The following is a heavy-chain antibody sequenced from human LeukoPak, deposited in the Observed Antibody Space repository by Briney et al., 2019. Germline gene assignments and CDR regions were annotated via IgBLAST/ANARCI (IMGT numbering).Heavy chain of an antibody. Sequence: GRSLRLSCAASGFTFDDYAMHWVRQAPGKGLEWVSGISWNSDSIGYADSVKGRFTISRDNAKNSLYLQMNSLRAEDMALYYCAKDVSGSYLDAFDIWGQGTMVTVSS. V-gene: IGHV3-9*03. CDR2: ISWNSDSI. D-gene: IGHD6-19*01. CDR1: GFTFDDYA. J-gene: IGHJ3*02. CDR3: AKDVSGSYLDAFDI.